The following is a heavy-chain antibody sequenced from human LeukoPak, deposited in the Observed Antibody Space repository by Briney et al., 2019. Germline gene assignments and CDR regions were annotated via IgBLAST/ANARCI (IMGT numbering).Heavy chain of an antibody. Sequence: GASVKVSCKASGGTLSSHGISWVRQAPGQGLEWVGGIIPIFGTANYAQKFQGRVTITADESTSTAYMELTSLRSEDTAVYYCARDSEDNTTFGVVIMSYWGQGTLVTVSS. CDR1: GGTLSSHG. CDR2: IIPIFGTA. CDR3: ARDSEDNTTFGVVIMSY. V-gene: IGHV1-69*13. D-gene: IGHD3-3*01. J-gene: IGHJ4*02.